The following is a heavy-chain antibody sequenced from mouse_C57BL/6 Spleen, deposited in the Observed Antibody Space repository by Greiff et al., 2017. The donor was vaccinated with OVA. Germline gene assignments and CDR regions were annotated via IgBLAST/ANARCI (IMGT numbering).Heavy chain of an antibody. D-gene: IGHD1-1*01. CDR2: IDPEDGET. CDR1: GFNIKDYY. CDR3: ARLTDYYGSRGYCDV. V-gene: IGHV14-2*01. Sequence: EVKLQESGAELVKPGASVELSCTASGFNIKDYYMHWVKQRTEQGLEWIGRIDPEDGETKYAPKFQGKATITADTSSNTAYLQLSSLTSEDTAVYYCARLTDYYGSRGYCDVWGTGTTVTVSS. J-gene: IGHJ1*03.